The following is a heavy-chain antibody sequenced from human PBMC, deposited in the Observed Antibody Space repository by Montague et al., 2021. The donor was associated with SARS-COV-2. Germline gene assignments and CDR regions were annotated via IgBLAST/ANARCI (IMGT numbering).Heavy chain of an antibody. V-gene: IGHV2-70*01. CDR2: XDWXSYK. Sequence: PALVTPTQTITLTCTFSGFSLSTSGMCVSWIRQPPGKALEWLALXDWXSYKYYSTSLKTRLTISKDTSKNQVVLTMTNMDPVDTATYYCARIFDSSWPTFDNGGQGTLVTVPS. CDR1: GFSLSTSGMC. D-gene: IGHD6-13*01. CDR3: ARIFDSSWPTFDN. J-gene: IGHJ4*02.